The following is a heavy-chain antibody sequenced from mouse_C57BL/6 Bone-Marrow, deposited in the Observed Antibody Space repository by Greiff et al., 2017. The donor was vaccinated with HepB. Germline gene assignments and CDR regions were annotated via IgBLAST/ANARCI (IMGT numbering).Heavy chain of an antibody. Sequence: EVQLQESGGGLVKPGGSLKLSCAASGFTFSDYGMHWVRQAPEKGLEWVAYISSGSSTIYYADTVKGRFTISRDNAKNTLFLQMTSLRSEDTAMYYCARTYSFYAMDYWGQGTSVTVSS. CDR3: ARTYSFYAMDY. V-gene: IGHV5-17*01. D-gene: IGHD2-12*01. J-gene: IGHJ4*01. CDR1: GFTFSDYG. CDR2: ISSGSSTI.